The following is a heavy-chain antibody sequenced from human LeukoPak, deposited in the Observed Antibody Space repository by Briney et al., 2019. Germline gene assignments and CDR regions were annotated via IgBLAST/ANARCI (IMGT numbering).Heavy chain of an antibody. J-gene: IGHJ4*02. CDR1: GYTFTGYY. CDR3: ATSYCSSTSCPRGIIDY. D-gene: IGHD2-2*01. Sequence: GASVKVSCKASGYTFTGYYMHWVRQAPGQGLEWMGWINPNSGGTNYAQKFQGRVTMTRDTSISTAYMELSRLRSGDTAVYYCATSYCSSTSCPRGIIDYWGQGTLVTVSS. CDR2: INPNSGGT. V-gene: IGHV1-2*02.